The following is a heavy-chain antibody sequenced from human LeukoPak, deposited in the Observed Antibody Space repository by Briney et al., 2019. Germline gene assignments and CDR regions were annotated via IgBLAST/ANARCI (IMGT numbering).Heavy chain of an antibody. Sequence: GGSLRLSCTGSGFSFGDYAMSWVRQAPGKGLEWVGFIRSKSYGGTPEYAASVEGRFSISRDDSNSIAYLQMNSLKTEDTAVYYCTRARGYSYGYIDYWGHGTLVTVSS. CDR1: GFSFGDYA. CDR2: IRSKSYGGTP. V-gene: IGHV3-49*04. D-gene: IGHD5-18*01. J-gene: IGHJ4*01. CDR3: TRARGYSYGYIDY.